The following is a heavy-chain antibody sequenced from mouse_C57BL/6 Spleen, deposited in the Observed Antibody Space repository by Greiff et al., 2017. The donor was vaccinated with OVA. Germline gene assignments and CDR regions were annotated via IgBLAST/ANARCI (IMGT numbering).Heavy chain of an antibody. Sequence: VQLQQPGAELVKPGASVKMSCKASGYTFTSYWITWVKQRPGQGLEWIGDIYPGSGSTNYNEKFKSKATLTVDTSSSTAYMQLSSLTSEDSAVYYCAREGLRRPYAMDYWGQGTSVTVSS. D-gene: IGHD2-4*01. V-gene: IGHV1-55*01. CDR1: GYTFTSYW. CDR2: IYPGSGST. J-gene: IGHJ4*01. CDR3: AREGLRRPYAMDY.